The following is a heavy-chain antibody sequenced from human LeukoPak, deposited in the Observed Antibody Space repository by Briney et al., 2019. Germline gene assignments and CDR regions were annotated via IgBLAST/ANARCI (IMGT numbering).Heavy chain of an antibody. CDR1: GFTFDDYT. Sequence: GGSLRLSCAASGFTFDDYTMHWVRQAPGKGLEWVSLISWDGGSTYYADSVKGRFTISRDNAKNSLYLQMNSLRAEDTALYYCARGVVGVPGSGSYPHYFDYWGQGTLVTVSS. CDR2: ISWDGGST. D-gene: IGHD3-10*01. J-gene: IGHJ4*02. V-gene: IGHV3-43*01. CDR3: ARGVVGVPGSGSYPHYFDY.